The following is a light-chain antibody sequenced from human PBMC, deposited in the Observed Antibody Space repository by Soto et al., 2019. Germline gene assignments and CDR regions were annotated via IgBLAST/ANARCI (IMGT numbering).Light chain of an antibody. CDR3: SSYAGSNNVV. CDR2: DVS. V-gene: IGLV2-8*01. J-gene: IGLJ2*01. Sequence: QSALTQPPSASGSPGQSVTISCTGTSSDVGGYNYVSWYQQHPGKAPKLMIYDVSKRPSGVPDRFSGSKSGNTASLTVSGLQAEYEADYYCSSYAGSNNVVFGGGTQLTVL. CDR1: SSDVGGYNY.